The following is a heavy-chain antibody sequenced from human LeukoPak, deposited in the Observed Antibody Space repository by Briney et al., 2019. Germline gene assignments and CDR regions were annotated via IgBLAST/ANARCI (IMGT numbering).Heavy chain of an antibody. CDR3: AREAPFRYYYYMDV. V-gene: IGHV1-18*01. CDR2: ISAYNGNT. D-gene: IGHD2/OR15-2a*01. J-gene: IGHJ6*03. Sequence: GASVKVSCKASGYTFTSYGISWVRQAPGQGLEWMGWISAYNGNTNYAQKLQGRVTMTTDTSTSTAYMELRSLRSDDTAVYYCAREAPFRYYYYMDVWGKGTTVTVSS. CDR1: GYTFTSYG.